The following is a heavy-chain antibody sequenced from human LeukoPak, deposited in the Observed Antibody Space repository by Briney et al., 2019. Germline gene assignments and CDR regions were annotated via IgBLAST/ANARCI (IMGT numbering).Heavy chain of an antibody. D-gene: IGHD3-22*01. J-gene: IGHJ4*02. V-gene: IGHV3-48*03. CDR3: ARTPGGYYDSSGYYDDYFDY. CDR2: ISSSGSTI. CDR1: GFTFSVYE. Sequence: GGSLTLSCAASGFTFSVYEMNWVRQAPGKGLEGLLCISSSGSTIYYADSVKGRFTISRDNAKNSLYLQMNSLRAEDTAVYYCARTPGGYYDSSGYYDDYFDYWGQGTLVTVSS.